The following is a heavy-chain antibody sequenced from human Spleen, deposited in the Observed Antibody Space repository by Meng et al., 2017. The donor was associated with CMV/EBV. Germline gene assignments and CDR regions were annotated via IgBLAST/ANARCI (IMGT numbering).Heavy chain of an antibody. V-gene: IGHV3-23*01. Sequence: GGSLRLSCAGSGFTFSTYVMSWVRQAPGKGLEWVSVISGNGDTTYYAASVKGRFSISRDNSKNTVFLQMNRLRAEDTAVYYCAKGGINYDSFPRAGLMDVWGQGTTVTVSS. J-gene: IGHJ6*02. CDR2: ISGNGDTT. CDR3: AKGGINYDSFPRAGLMDV. D-gene: IGHD3-3*01. CDR1: GFTFSTYV.